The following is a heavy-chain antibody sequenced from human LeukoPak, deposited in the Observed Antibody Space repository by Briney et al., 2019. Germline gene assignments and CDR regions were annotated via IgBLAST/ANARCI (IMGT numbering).Heavy chain of an antibody. Sequence: PSETLSLTCTVSGGSISSYYWSWIRQPAGKGLEWIGYIYYSGSTNYNPSLKSRVTISVDTSKNQFSLKLSSVTAADTAVYYCAGERIAAAGTPYFDYWGQGTLVTVSS. V-gene: IGHV4-59*08. CDR1: GGSISSYY. CDR2: IYYSGST. D-gene: IGHD6-13*01. J-gene: IGHJ4*02. CDR3: AGERIAAAGTPYFDY.